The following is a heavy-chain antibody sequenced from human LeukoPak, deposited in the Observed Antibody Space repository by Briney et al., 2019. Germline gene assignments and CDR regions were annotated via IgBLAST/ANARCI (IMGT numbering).Heavy chain of an antibody. J-gene: IGHJ5*02. CDR3: AKDIGPHWFDP. CDR2: ISGSGDSI. V-gene: IGHV3-23*01. CDR1: GFTFRSYA. D-gene: IGHD3/OR15-3a*01. Sequence: PGGSLRLSCAASGFTFRSYAMSWVRQGPGKGLEWVSVISGSGDSIYYADSVKGRSTISRDNSKNTLDLQMNSLRAEDTAVYYCAKDIGPHWFDPWGQGTLVTVSS.